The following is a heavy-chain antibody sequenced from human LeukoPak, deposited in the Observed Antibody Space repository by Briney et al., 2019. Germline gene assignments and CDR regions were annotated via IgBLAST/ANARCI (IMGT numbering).Heavy chain of an antibody. J-gene: IGHJ4*02. D-gene: IGHD6-13*01. Sequence: PSQTLSLTCTVSGGSISSGGYYWSWIRQPPGKGLEWIGYIYQSGSTYYNPSLKSRVTISVDRSKNQFSLKLSSVTAADTAVYYCARATGGIAAAGDEGYWGQGTLVTVSS. CDR2: IYQSGST. CDR3: ARATGGIAAAGDEGY. CDR1: GGSISSGGYY. V-gene: IGHV4-30-2*01.